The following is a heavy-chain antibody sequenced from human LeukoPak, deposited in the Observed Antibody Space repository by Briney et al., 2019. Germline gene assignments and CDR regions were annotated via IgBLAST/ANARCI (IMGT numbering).Heavy chain of an antibody. CDR2: ISGSGGST. J-gene: IGHJ3*02. CDR1: GFTFSSYA. CDR3: ARDLPHNWNDYLKPPDAFDI. D-gene: IGHD1-1*01. Sequence: GSLRLSCAASGFTFSSYAMSWVRQAPGKGLEWVSAISGSGGSTYYADSVKGRFTISRDNSKNMLYLQMNSLRAEDTAVYYCARDLPHNWNDYLKPPDAFDIWGQGTMVTVSS. V-gene: IGHV3-23*01.